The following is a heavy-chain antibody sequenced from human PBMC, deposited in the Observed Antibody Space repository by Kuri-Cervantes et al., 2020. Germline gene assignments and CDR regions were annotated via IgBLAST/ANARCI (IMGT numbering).Heavy chain of an antibody. CDR1: GFTFTDYY. CDR3: AKAHRSSGQLFDY. Sequence: GESLKISCAASGFTFTDYYMSWIRQAPGKGLEWVSYISSSGGTIYYADSVKGRFTISRDNSKNSLYLQMNSLRAEDTAVFYCAKAHRSSGQLFDYWGQGTLVTVSS. D-gene: IGHD6-19*01. J-gene: IGHJ4*02. CDR2: ISSSGGTI. V-gene: IGHV3-11*04.